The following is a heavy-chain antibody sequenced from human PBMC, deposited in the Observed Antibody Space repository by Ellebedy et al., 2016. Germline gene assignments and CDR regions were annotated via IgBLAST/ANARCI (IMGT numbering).Heavy chain of an antibody. D-gene: IGHD6-19*01. CDR2: IFSDGNT. V-gene: IGHV3-66*02. CDR1: GFTFSSYA. Sequence: GESLKISCAASGFTFSSYAMAWVRQAPGKGLEWVSAIFSDGNTYYADSVKGRFTISRDNSKNTLYLQMNSLRAEDTAVYYCARAGDRSAVADAFDIWGQGTMVTVSS. J-gene: IGHJ3*02. CDR3: ARAGDRSAVADAFDI.